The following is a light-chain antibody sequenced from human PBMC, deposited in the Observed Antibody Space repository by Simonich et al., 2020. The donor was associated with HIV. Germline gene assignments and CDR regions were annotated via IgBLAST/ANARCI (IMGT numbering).Light chain of an antibody. CDR3: AAWDDSLSGYV. J-gene: IGLJ1*01. CDR1: SSNIGSNY. Sequence: QSVLTQPPSASGTPGQRVTIACSGSSSNIGSNYVYWYQQLPGTAPKLLISRNNQRPSGVPDRCSGSKSGTSASLAISGLRSEDEADYYCAAWDDSLSGYVFGTGTKVTVL. V-gene: IGLV1-47*01. CDR2: RNN.